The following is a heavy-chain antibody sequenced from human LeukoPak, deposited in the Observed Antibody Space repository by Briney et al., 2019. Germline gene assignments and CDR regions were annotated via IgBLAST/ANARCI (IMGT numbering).Heavy chain of an antibody. J-gene: IGHJ4*02. CDR1: GFTFSSYA. D-gene: IGHD1-26*01. V-gene: IGHV3-64*01. CDR2: ISSNGGST. Sequence: GGSLRLSCAASGFTFSSYAMHWVRQAPGKGLEYVSAISSNGGSTYYANSVKGRFTISRDNSKNTLYLQMGSLRAEDMAVYYCARSYSGSYGALGCWGQGTLVTVSS. CDR3: ARSYSGSYGALGC.